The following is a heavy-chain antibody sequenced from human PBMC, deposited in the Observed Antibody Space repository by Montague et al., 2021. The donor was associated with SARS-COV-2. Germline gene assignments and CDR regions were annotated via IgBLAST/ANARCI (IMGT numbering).Heavy chain of an antibody. D-gene: IGHD3-3*01. CDR1: GGSVSSGSYY. Sequence: SETLSLTCIVSGGSVSSGSYYWSWIRQPQGQGLVWIGYIYYSGCTNYNLSLQSRVTISVDTSKNQFSLKLSSVTAADTAVYYCARVLWRITIFGVVTWYGMDVWGQGTTVTVSS. J-gene: IGHJ6*02. V-gene: IGHV4-61*01. CDR2: IYYSGCT. CDR3: ARVLWRITIFGVVTWYGMDV.